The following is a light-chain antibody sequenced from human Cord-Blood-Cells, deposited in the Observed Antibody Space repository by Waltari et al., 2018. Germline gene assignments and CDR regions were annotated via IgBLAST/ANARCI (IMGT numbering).Light chain of an antibody. CDR3: QQSYSTLPT. CDR2: AAS. J-gene: IGKJ4*01. CDR1: QSISSY. V-gene: IGKV1-39*01. Sequence: DIQMTQSPSSLSASVGDRVTITCRASQSISSYLNWYQQKPGKAPKLLIYAASSLQSGVPSRFSGSGSGTDFTLTISSLQPXDFATYYCQQSYSTLPTFGGGTKVEIK.